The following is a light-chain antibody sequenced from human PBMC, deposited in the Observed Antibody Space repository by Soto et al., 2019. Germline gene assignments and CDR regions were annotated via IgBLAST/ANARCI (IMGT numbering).Light chain of an antibody. J-gene: IGLJ1*01. Sequence: QSVLTQPPSASGTPGQRVTISCSGSSSNIGSNTVNWYLHLPGTAPKLLIYSNSQRPSGVPDRFSGSKSGTSASLAISGLQSEDEAEYYCAAWDDSLNGDVFGTGTKLTVL. CDR2: SNS. CDR3: AAWDDSLNGDV. CDR1: SSNIGSNT. V-gene: IGLV1-44*01.